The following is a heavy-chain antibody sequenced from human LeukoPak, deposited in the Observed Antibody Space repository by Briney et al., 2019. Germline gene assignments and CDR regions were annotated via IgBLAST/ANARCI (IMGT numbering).Heavy chain of an antibody. D-gene: IGHD3-3*01. Sequence: GGSLRLSCTASGFTFSSYGMTWIRQAPGKGLEWVSGISEGGNYINYAASVKGRFSISRDNAKNSLYLQMNSLRAEDTALYYCAKGSKRLYYDFWSGRTPDYYYYGMDVWGQGTTVTVSS. CDR3: AKGSKRLYYDFWSGRTPDYYYYGMDV. J-gene: IGHJ6*02. CDR2: ISEGGNYI. CDR1: GFTFSSYG. V-gene: IGHV3-21*04.